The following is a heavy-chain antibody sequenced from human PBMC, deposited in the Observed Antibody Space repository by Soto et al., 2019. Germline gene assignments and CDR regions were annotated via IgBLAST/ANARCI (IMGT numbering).Heavy chain of an antibody. Sequence: SETLSLTYTVCRGSMISYYWSWIRQPPGRGVEWIGFIYYAGSTKYNRSLNSRVTISLDTSKNQFSLKLSSVTAADTAVYYCARASYYYGSGSSPYYFDYWGQGTLLTVSS. J-gene: IGHJ4*02. CDR3: ARASYYYGSGSSPYYFDY. CDR2: IYYAGST. V-gene: IGHV4-59*01. D-gene: IGHD3-10*01. CDR1: RGSMISYY.